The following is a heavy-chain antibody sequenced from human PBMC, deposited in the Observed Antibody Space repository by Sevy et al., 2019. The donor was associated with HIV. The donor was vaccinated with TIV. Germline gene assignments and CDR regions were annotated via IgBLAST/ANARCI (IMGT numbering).Heavy chain of an antibody. CDR2: IYYSGST. Sequence: SETLSLTCTVSGGSISSYYWSWIRQPPGKGLEWIGYIYYSGSTNHNPSLKSRVTISVDTSKNQFSLKLSSVTAADTAVYYCGGGHVWFRWFDPWGQGTLVTVSS. CDR1: GGSISSYY. V-gene: IGHV4-59*01. J-gene: IGHJ5*02. CDR3: GGGHVWFRWFDP. D-gene: IGHD3-10*01.